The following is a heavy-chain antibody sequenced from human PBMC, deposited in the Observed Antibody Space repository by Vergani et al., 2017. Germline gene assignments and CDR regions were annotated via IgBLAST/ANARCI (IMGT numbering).Heavy chain of an antibody. Sequence: QLQLQESGPGLVKPSETLSLTCTVSGYSISSGYYWGWIRQPPGKGLEWIGSIYHSGSTYYNPSLKSRVTISVDTSKNQFSLKLSSVTAADTAVYYCAREGSTVTTLDYWGQGTLVTVSS. CDR3: AREGSTVTTLDY. J-gene: IGHJ4*02. V-gene: IGHV4-38-2*02. CDR1: GYSISSGYY. D-gene: IGHD4-17*01. CDR2: IYHSGST.